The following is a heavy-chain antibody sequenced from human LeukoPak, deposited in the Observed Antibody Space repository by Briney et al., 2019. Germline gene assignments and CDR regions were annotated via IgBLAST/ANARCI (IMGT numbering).Heavy chain of an antibody. D-gene: IGHD6-13*01. CDR2: IRSKANSYAT. J-gene: IGHJ4*02. Sequence: GRSLRLSCAASGFTFSSYGMHWVRQASGKGLEWVGRIRSKANSYATAYAASVKGRFTISRDDSKNTAYLQMNSLRTEDTAVYYCTRRSYSSSWYTGDEDYWGQGTLVTVSS. CDR1: GFTFSSYG. V-gene: IGHV3-73*01. CDR3: TRRSYSSSWYTGDEDY.